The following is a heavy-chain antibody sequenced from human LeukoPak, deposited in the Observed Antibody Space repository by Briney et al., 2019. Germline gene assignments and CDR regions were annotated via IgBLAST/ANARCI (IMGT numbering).Heavy chain of an antibody. CDR2: IWYDGSNK. CDR1: GFTFSSYG. D-gene: IGHD4-17*01. J-gene: IGHJ3*02. V-gene: IGHV3-33*01. CDR3: ARDPGDYVGNDAFDI. Sequence: GGSLRLSCAASGFTFSSYGMHWVRQAPGKGLEWVAVIWYDGSNKYYADSVKGRFTVPRDNSKNTVYLQMNSLRAEDTAVYYCARDPGDYVGNDAFDIWGQGTMVTVSS.